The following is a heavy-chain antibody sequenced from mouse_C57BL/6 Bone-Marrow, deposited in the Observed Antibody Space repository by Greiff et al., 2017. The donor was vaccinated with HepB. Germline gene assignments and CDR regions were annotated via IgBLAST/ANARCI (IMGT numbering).Heavy chain of an antibody. CDR2: IRSKSSNYAT. J-gene: IGHJ1*03. CDR3: FIDYDGDWYFDV. CDR1: GFTFNTYA. D-gene: IGHD2-4*01. V-gene: IGHV10-3*01. Sequence: EVKLVESGGGLVQPKGSLKLPCAAPGFTFNTYAMHWVRQAPGKGLEWVARIRSKSSNYATYYADSVKDRFTISRDDSQSMLYLQMNNLKTEDTAIDYCFIDYDGDWYFDVWGTGTTVTVSS.